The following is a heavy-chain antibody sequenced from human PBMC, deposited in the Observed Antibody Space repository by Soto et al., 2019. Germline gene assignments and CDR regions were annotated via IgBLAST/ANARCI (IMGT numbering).Heavy chain of an antibody. CDR2: TNAGNGNT. D-gene: IGHD4-17*01. Sequence: ASVKVSCKASGYTFTSYAMHWVRQAPGQRLEWMGWTNAGNGNTKYSQKFQGRVTITRDTSASTAYMELSSLRSEDTAVYYCARVGGYGDYALDYWGQGTLVTVSS. CDR3: ARVGGYGDYALDY. CDR1: GYTFTSYA. V-gene: IGHV1-3*01. J-gene: IGHJ4*02.